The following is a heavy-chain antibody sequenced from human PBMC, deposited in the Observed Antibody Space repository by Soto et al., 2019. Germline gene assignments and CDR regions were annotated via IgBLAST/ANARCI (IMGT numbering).Heavy chain of an antibody. CDR2: ISWNSGSI. CDR1: VFTFDDYA. CDR3: AKDRGIAVAGNAAFDI. J-gene: IGHJ3*02. D-gene: IGHD6-19*01. Sequence: GWSLRLSCAASVFTFDDYAMHWVRQAPGKGLEWVSGISWNSGSIGYADSVKGRFTISRDNAKNSLYLQMNSLRAEDTALYYCAKDRGIAVAGNAAFDIWGQGTMVTVSS. V-gene: IGHV3-9*01.